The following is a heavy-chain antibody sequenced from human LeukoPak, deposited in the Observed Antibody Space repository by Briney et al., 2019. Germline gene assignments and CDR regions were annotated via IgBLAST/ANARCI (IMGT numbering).Heavy chain of an antibody. CDR2: IYVSGTT. CDR1: GLTVSSSY. CDR3: ADTRSYSFDY. Sequence: GGSLRLSCTASGLTVSSSYMSWVRQAPGKGLEWVSIIYVSGTTYYADSAKGRFTISRDSSKNTLYLQMNSLNAEDTAVYYCADTRSYSFDYWGRGTLVAVSS. D-gene: IGHD3-10*01. V-gene: IGHV3-66*02. J-gene: IGHJ4*02.